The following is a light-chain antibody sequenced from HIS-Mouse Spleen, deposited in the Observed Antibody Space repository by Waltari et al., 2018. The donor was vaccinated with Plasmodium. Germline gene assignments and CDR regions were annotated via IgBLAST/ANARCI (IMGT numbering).Light chain of an antibody. Sequence: SYELTQPPSASVSPGQTARITRSGDALPKHNDFWYQQKSGQAPGLVIYEDSNRTSGIPERFSGSSSGTMATLTISGAQVEDEADYYCYSTDSSGNHRVFGGGTKLTVL. J-gene: IGLJ3*02. CDR2: EDS. CDR1: ALPKHN. CDR3: YSTDSSGNHRV. V-gene: IGLV3-10*01.